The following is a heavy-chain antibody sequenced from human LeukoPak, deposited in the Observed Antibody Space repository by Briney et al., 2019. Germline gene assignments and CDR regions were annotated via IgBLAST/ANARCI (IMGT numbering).Heavy chain of an antibody. V-gene: IGHV3-30*18. CDR2: ISFDGSDK. CDR3: AKGCRSGSICFLIDY. Sequence: PGGSLRLSCAASGFSFSSHGMHWVRQAPGKGLEWVAVISFDGSDKYYADSVKGRFTISRDNSKNTLYVQMNSLRAEDTAVYYCAKGCRSGSICFLIDYWGQGTLVTVSS. J-gene: IGHJ4*02. CDR1: GFSFSSHG. D-gene: IGHD2-15*01.